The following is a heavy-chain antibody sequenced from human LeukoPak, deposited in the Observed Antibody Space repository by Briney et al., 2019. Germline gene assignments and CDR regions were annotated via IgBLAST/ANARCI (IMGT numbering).Heavy chain of an antibody. D-gene: IGHD1-26*01. J-gene: IGHJ4*02. CDR3: ARRTSNPVGAIDY. Sequence: SETLSLTCIVSGASNSSSDYYWGWIRQPPGKGLEWIGAISSSGSTYYNPSLKSRVTISIDSSKNQFSLKLSSVTAADTAVYYCARRTSNPVGAIDYWGQGALVTVSS. V-gene: IGHV4-39*01. CDR2: ISSSGST. CDR1: GASNSSSDYY.